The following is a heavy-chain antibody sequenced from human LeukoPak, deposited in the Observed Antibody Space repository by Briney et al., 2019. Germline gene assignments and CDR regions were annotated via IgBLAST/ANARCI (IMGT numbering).Heavy chain of an antibody. Sequence: SETLSLTCIVPGGSISSYYWSWIRQPAGKGLEWIGRIYTSGSTNYNPSLKSRVTMSVDTSKNQFSLKLSSVTAADTAVYYCARVRRITIFGVADDAFDIWGQGTMVTVSS. CDR1: GGSISSYY. CDR2: IYTSGST. J-gene: IGHJ3*02. V-gene: IGHV4-4*07. D-gene: IGHD3-3*01. CDR3: ARVRRITIFGVADDAFDI.